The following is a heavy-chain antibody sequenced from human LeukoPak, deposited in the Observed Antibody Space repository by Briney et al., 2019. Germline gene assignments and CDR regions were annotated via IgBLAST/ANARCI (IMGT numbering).Heavy chain of an antibody. CDR3: AKVQEMDSILPPFHY. D-gene: IGHD5-24*01. J-gene: IGHJ4*02. CDR1: GFTFTSYW. Sequence: GGSLRLSCAVPGFTFTSYWGHWVRQAPGKGLVWVSRINSDGSITTYADSGRGLFTISRDNAKSTLYLQMNSLRAADTAIYYCAKVQEMDSILPPFHYWGQGDMVTVSS. V-gene: IGHV3-74*01. CDR2: INSDGSIT.